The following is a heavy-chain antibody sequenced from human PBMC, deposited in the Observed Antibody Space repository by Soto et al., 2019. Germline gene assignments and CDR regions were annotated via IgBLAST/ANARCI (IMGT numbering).Heavy chain of an antibody. CDR1: GFSLSTSGVG. CDR2: ICWDDDK. V-gene: IGHV2-5*02. CDR3: XXXXXXXXXXXXSGWFDP. J-gene: IGHJ5*02. Sequence: QITLKESGPTLVKPTQTLTLTCTFSGFSLSTSGVGVGWIRQPPGKALEWLALICWDDDKRYSPSLKSRLTIXXXXXXXXXXXXXXXXXXXXXXXXXXXXXXXXXXXXXXSGWFDPWGQGTLVTVSS. D-gene: IGHD1-26*01.